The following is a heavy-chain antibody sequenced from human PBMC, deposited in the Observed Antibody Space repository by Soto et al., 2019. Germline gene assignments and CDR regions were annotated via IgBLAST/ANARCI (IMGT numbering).Heavy chain of an antibody. CDR2: IYYSGST. V-gene: IGHV4-39*01. D-gene: IGHD2-21*02. CDR3: ARQRTSVVTQAYFDV. Sequence: SETLPLTYTVTDDSIRSRSDYLGWNRQPPGKGLEWIGSIYYSGSTYNNPSLRSRVSMSIDTSKDQFSLKLKSVTAADTALYFCARQRTSVVTQAYFDVWGPGSLVTVSS. CDR1: DDSIRSRSDY. J-gene: IGHJ4*02.